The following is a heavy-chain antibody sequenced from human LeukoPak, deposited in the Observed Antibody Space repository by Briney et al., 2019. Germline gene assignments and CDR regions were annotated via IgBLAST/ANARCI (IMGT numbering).Heavy chain of an antibody. CDR1: GGSISSGGYY. J-gene: IGHJ4*02. D-gene: IGHD2-2*02. V-gene: IGHV4-30-2*01. Sequence: PSETLSLTCTVSGGSISSGGYYWSWIRQPPGKGLEWIGYIYHSGSTYYNPSLKSRVTISVDRSKNQFSLKLSSVTAADTAVYYCARAYCSSTSCYTGPHLDYWGQGTLVTVSS. CDR2: IYHSGST. CDR3: ARAYCSSTSCYTGPHLDY.